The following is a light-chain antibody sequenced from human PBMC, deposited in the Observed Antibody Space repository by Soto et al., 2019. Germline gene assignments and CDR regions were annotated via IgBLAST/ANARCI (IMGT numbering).Light chain of an antibody. CDR2: GAS. CDR1: QTVSSN. V-gene: IGKV3-15*01. Sequence: EIVMTQSPGTLSVSPGERATLSCRASQTVSSNLAWYQQKPGQAPRLLIYGASTRATGIPARFSGSGSGTEFTLTISSLESEDFAVYFFHQYHNWYTFGQGTKLEI. J-gene: IGKJ2*01. CDR3: HQYHNWYT.